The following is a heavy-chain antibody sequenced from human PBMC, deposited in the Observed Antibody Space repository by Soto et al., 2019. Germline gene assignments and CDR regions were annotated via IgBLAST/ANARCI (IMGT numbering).Heavy chain of an antibody. V-gene: IGHV1-69*01. Sequence: QVQLVQSGAEVTKPGSSVKVSCKASGGSFSFNAISWVRQAPAQGLEWMGGIIPMFATTSYAQKFQDRLKVTADDSSGTVYMELNSLRSDDTAVYYCAKGEPGYTSGWCGVTWGQGTLVTVSS. D-gene: IGHD6-19*01. CDR1: GGSFSFNA. J-gene: IGHJ5*02. CDR2: IIPMFATT. CDR3: AKGEPGYTSGWCGVT.